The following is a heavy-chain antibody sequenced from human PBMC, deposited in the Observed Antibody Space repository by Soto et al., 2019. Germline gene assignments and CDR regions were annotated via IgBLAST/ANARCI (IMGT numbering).Heavy chain of an antibody. CDR2: TYSGGRN. CDR1: GGSISSFH. Sequence: SETLSLTCTVSGGSISSFHWSWIRQPAGKGLEWIGRTYSGGRNNYNPSLKSRVTMSVDTSKNQFSLRLSSVTAADTAMYYCARGSSRWDYWGQGTLVTVSS. CDR3: ARGSSRWDY. D-gene: IGHD6-13*01. V-gene: IGHV4-4*07. J-gene: IGHJ4*02.